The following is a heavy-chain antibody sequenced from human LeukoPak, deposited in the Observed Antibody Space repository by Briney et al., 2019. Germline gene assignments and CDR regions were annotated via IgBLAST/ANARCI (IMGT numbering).Heavy chain of an antibody. D-gene: IGHD2-8*01. Sequence: GESLKISCKGSGYSFTSYWIGWVRQMPGKGLEWMGIIYPGDSDTRYSPSFQGQVTFSADKSISTVYLQWSSLRASDTAIYYCARLHATPPFYYFDYWGQGTLVTVSS. CDR2: IYPGDSDT. J-gene: IGHJ4*02. CDR1: GYSFTSYW. CDR3: ARLHATPPFYYFDY. V-gene: IGHV5-51*01.